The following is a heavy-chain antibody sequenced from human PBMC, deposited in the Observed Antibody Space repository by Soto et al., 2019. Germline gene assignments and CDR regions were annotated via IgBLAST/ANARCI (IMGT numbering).Heavy chain of an antibody. D-gene: IGHD6-13*01. V-gene: IGHV4-34*01. J-gene: IGHJ4*02. CDR1: GGSFSDFY. CDR3: ARGTSWQLPFDY. Sequence: SETLSLTCAVYGGSFSDFYWNFIRQPPGKGLEWIGEINHSGSTNYNPSLKSRVTISVDTSKNQFSLKVSSVTAADTAVYYCARGTSWQLPFDYWGQGTLVTVSS. CDR2: INHSGST.